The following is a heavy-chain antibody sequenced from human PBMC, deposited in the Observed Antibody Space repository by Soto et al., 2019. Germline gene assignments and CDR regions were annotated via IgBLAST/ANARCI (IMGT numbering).Heavy chain of an antibody. Sequence: SETLSLTCTVSVDSISSYYWSWIRQPAGKGLEWIGRIYSSVSTNYNPSLKSRVTMSVDTSKNQFSLKLSSVTAADTAVYFCARDYPHCSRTSCYFQDWGQGTLVTVSS. J-gene: IGHJ1*01. V-gene: IGHV4-4*07. CDR1: VDSISSYY. D-gene: IGHD2-2*01. CDR2: IYSSVST. CDR3: ARDYPHCSRTSCYFQD.